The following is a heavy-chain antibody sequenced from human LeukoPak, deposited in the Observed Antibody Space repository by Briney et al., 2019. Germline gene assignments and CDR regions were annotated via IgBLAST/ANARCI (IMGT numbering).Heavy chain of an antibody. V-gene: IGHV1-2*02. CDR3: ARDADYGDSTAPFDY. CDR2: INPNSGGT. CDR1: GYTFTGYY. J-gene: IGHJ4*02. Sequence: ASVKVSCKASGYTFTGYYMHWVRQAPGQGLEWMGWINPNSGGTNYAQKFQGRVTMTRDTSINTAYMELSRLRSDDTAVYYCARDADYGDSTAPFDYWGQGTLVTVSS. D-gene: IGHD4-17*01.